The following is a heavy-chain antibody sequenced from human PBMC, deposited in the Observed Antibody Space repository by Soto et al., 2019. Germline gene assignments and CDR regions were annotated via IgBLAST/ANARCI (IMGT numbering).Heavy chain of an antibody. V-gene: IGHV1-18*01. Sequence: GASVKVSCKASGYTFTHFYITWVRQAPGQGLEWMGAISPHNFNTNYAQKFLGRVTMTTEKSTNTAYMDLRSLTSDDTAVYYCAGDEGGYDILTGYYKAHHFDYWGQGVPVTVSS. J-gene: IGHJ4*02. CDR3: AGDEGGYDILTGYYKAHHFDY. CDR1: GYTFTHFY. CDR2: ISPHNFNT. D-gene: IGHD3-9*01.